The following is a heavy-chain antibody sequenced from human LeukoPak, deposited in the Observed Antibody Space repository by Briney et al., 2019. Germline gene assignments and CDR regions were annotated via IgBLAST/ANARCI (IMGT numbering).Heavy chain of an antibody. D-gene: IGHD2-2*01. CDR1: GFTFSSYG. V-gene: IGHV3-33*03. Sequence: GGSLRLSCAASGFTFSSYGMHWVRQAPGKGLEWVAVIWYGGSNKYYADSVKGRFTISRDNSKNTLYLQMNSLRAEDTAVYYCAKGHMGYCSSTSCPPGYWGQGTLVTVSS. CDR3: AKGHMGYCSSTSCPPGY. CDR2: IWYGGSNK. J-gene: IGHJ4*02.